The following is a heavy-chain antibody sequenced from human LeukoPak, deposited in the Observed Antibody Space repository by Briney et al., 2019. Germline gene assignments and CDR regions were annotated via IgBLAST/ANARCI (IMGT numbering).Heavy chain of an antibody. CDR3: ASTIATRYFDY. D-gene: IGHD6-6*01. CDR1: GFTFSSYW. V-gene: IGHV3-7*03. CDR2: IKEDGSEK. J-gene: IGHJ4*02. Sequence: PGGSLRLSCAVSGFTFSSYWMSWVRQAPGKGLEWVANIKEDGSEKYYVDSVKGRFTISRDNAKNSLYLQMNSLRAEDTAVYYCASTIATRYFDYWGQGTLVTVSS.